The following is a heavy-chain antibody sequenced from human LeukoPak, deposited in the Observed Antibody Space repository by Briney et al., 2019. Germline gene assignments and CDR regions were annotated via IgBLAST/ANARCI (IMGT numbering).Heavy chain of an antibody. CDR3: AKDRAGVVVPVAWDLDY. CDR1: GFTFSSYG. CDR2: ISYDGSNK. V-gene: IGHV3-30*18. J-gene: IGHJ4*02. Sequence: PGRSLRLSCAASGFTFSSYGMHWVRQAPGKGLEWVAVISYDGSNKYYADSVKGRFTISRDNSKNTLYLQMNSLRAEDTAVYYCAKDRAGVVVPVAWDLDYWGQGTLVTVSS. D-gene: IGHD2-2*01.